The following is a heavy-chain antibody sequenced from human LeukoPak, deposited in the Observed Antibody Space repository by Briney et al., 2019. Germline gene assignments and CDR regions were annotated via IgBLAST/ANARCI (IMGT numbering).Heavy chain of an antibody. CDR2: ISGSGGST. D-gene: IGHD3-16*01. CDR3: ARFRWGDYYYYGVDV. CDR1: GFTVSSNY. Sequence: GGSLRLSCAASGFTVSSNYMSWVRQAPGQGLEWVSAISGSGGSTYYADSVKGRFTISRDTSNNVVYLQLNSLRAEDTAIYYCARFRWGDYYYYGVDVWGQGTTVTVSS. V-gene: IGHV3-23*01. J-gene: IGHJ6*02.